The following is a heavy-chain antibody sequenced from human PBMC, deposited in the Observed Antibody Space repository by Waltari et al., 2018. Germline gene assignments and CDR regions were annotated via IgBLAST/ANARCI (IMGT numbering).Heavy chain of an antibody. CDR2: IFTSGIT. CDR1: GGSIRSYY. V-gene: IGHV4-4*07. CDR3: ARESGDYSPFDN. D-gene: IGHD4-17*01. J-gene: IGHJ4*02. Sequence: QVQLQESGPGLVKPLETLSLTCSVSGGSIRSYYWSWIRQPAGKGLEWMGHIFTSGITKFNPSLKSRVTMSVDTSTNQFSLKLTSVTAADTSVYYCARESGDYSPFDNWGQGTLVTVSS.